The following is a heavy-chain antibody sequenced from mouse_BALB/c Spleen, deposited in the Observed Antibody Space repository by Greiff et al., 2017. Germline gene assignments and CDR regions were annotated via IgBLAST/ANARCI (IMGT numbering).Heavy chain of an antibody. Sequence: VKDRFTISRDDSQSMLYLQMNNLKTEDTAMYYCVIDSSGLFAYWGQGTLVTVSA. V-gene: IGHV10S3*01. CDR3: VIDSSGLFAY. J-gene: IGHJ3*01. D-gene: IGHD3-1*01.